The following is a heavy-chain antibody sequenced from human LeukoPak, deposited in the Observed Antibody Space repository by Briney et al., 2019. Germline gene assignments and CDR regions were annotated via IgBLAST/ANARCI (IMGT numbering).Heavy chain of an antibody. Sequence: ASVKVSCKASGYTFTTYYMHWVRQAPGQGLEWMGIINPSDGSRSHAQKFQGRVSLTTDTSTSTAYMELRSLRSDDTAVYYCASGEVGVVYRAGGRYYYYYHAMDVWGQGTTVTVSS. V-gene: IGHV1-46*01. CDR1: GYTFTTYY. D-gene: IGHD2-15*01. CDR2: INPSDGSR. CDR3: ASGEVGVVYRAGGRYYYYYHAMDV. J-gene: IGHJ6*02.